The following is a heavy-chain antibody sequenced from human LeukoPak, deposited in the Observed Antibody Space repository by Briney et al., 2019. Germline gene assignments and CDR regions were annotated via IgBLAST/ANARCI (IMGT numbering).Heavy chain of an antibody. CDR1: GGSISSGGYY. CDR3: ARDAAAGY. Sequence: SETLSLTCTVSGGSISSGGYYWSWIRQPPGKGLEWIGYIYYSGSTNYNPSLKSRVTISVDTSKNQFSLKLSSVTAAVTAVYYCARDAAAGYWGQGTLVTVSS. D-gene: IGHD6-13*01. CDR2: IYYSGST. V-gene: IGHV4-61*08. J-gene: IGHJ4*02.